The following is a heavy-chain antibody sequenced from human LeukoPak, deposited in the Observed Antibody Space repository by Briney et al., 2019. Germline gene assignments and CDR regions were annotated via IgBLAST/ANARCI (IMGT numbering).Heavy chain of an antibody. CDR2: ISGDGGTT. V-gene: IGHV3-43*02. J-gene: IGHJ4*02. D-gene: IGHD6-25*01. Sequence: PGGSLRLSCAASGFSFSNYAMHWVRQAPGKGLEWVSLISGDGGTTYYADSVKGRFTISRDNRKKSLYLQMNSLRTEDTALYYCAKDIGGLNYCGQGTLVTVSS. CDR1: GFSFSNYA. CDR3: AKDIGGLNY.